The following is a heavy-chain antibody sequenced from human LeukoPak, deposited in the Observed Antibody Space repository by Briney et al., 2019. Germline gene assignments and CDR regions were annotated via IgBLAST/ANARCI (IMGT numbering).Heavy chain of an antibody. Sequence: ASETLSLTSTVSGGSISSYYWSWIRQPPGKGLEWIGYIYYSGSTNYNPSLKSRVTISVDTSKNQFSLKLSSVTAADTAVYYCASTRRRAFDIWGQGTMVTVSS. CDR1: GGSISSYY. CDR3: ASTRRRAFDI. CDR2: IYYSGST. V-gene: IGHV4-59*01. J-gene: IGHJ3*02.